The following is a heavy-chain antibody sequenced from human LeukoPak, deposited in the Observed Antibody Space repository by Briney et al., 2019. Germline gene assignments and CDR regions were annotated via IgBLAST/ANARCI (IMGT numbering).Heavy chain of an antibody. CDR1: GFTFDDYA. CDR2: ISWDGGST. J-gene: IGHJ4*02. V-gene: IGHV3-43D*03. CDR3: AKARGYSYGYPLDY. Sequence: GGSLRLSCAASGFTFDDYAMHWVRQAPGKGLEWVSLISWDGGSTYYADSVKGRFTISRDNSKNSLYLQMNSLRAEDTALYYCAKARGYSYGYPLDYWGQGTLVTVSS. D-gene: IGHD5-18*01.